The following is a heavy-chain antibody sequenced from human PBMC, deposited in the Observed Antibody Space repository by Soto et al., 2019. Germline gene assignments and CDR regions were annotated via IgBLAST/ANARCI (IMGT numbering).Heavy chain of an antibody. CDR1: GFTFSSYE. CDR3: ARVYVYSCDY. CDR2: ISSSGSTI. D-gene: IGHD2-15*01. V-gene: IGHV3-48*03. Sequence: EVQLVESGGGLVQPGGSLRLSCAASGFTFSSYEMNWVRQAPGKGLEWVSYISSSGSTISYADSVKGRFTISRDNAKNALYLQMKSMRAEDTAVYYCARVYVYSCDYWGQGTLVTVSS. J-gene: IGHJ4*02.